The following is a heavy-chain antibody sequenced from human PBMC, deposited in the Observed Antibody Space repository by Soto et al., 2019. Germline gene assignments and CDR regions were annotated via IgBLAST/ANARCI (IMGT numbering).Heavy chain of an antibody. J-gene: IGHJ6*02. CDR3: ARTASSSNFYYYGMDV. V-gene: IGHV4-59*01. Sequence: SETLSLTCTVSGGSISDYYWSWIRQPPGKGLEWIGYLYYSGSTKYNPSLNSRVTISVDTSKNQFSLKLSSVTAADTAVYFCARTASSSNFYYYGMDVWGQGTTVTVSS. D-gene: IGHD6-6*01. CDR2: LYYSGST. CDR1: GGSISDYY.